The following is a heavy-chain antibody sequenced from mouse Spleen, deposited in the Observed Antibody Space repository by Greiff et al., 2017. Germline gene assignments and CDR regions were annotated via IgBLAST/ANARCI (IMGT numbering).Heavy chain of an antibody. CDR1: GYTFTSYW. J-gene: IGHJ2*01. V-gene: IGHV1-61*01. D-gene: IGHD1-1*01. CDR2: IYPSDSET. CDR3: ARSEGYYYGSSYYFDY. Sequence: VQLQQPGAELVRPGSSVKLSCKASGYTFTSYWMDWVKQRPGQGLEWIGNIYPSDSETHYNQKFKDKATLTVDKSSSTAYMQLSSLTSEDSAVYYCARSEGYYYGSSYYFDYWGQGTTLTVSS.